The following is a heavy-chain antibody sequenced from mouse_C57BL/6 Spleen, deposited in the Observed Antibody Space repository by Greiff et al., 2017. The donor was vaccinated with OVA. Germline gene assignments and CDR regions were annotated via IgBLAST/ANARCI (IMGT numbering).Heavy chain of an antibody. Sequence: EVKLVESGGGLVKPGGSLKLSCAASGFTFSDYGMHWVRQAPEKGLEWVAYISSGSSTIYYADTVKGRFTISRDNAKTTLFLQMTSLRSEDTAMYYCARINYDDYAMDYWGQGTSVTVSS. J-gene: IGHJ4*01. V-gene: IGHV5-17*01. CDR2: ISSGSSTI. D-gene: IGHD2-1*01. CDR1: GFTFSDYG. CDR3: ARINYDDYAMDY.